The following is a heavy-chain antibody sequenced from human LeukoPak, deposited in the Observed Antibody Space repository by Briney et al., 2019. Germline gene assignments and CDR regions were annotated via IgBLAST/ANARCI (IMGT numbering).Heavy chain of an antibody. CDR3: AKNGDRGAYCTGGTCYPYFYYYMDV. J-gene: IGHJ6*03. V-gene: IGHV3-23*01. D-gene: IGHD2-15*01. CDR1: GFTFSSHG. CDR2: ISPNGVIT. Sequence: GGSLRLSCAASGFTFSSHGMNWVRQAPGKGLEWVSGISPNGVITYYADSVKGRFTISRDNSKNTLYLQMNSLRAEDTAIYYCAKNGDRGAYCTGGTCYPYFYYYMDVWGKGTTVTI.